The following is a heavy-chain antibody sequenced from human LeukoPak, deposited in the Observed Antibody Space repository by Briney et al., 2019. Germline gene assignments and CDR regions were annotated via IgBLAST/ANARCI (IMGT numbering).Heavy chain of an antibody. V-gene: IGHV4-61*01. CDR3: ARVGSSSWYRLAPKSYYFDY. Sequence: PSETLSLTCTVSGGSVSSGSYYWSWIRQPPGKGLEWIGYIYYSGSTNYNPSLKSRVTISVDTSKNQFSLKLSSVTAADTAVYYCARVGSSSWYRLAPKSYYFDYWGQGTLVTVSS. CDR2: IYYSGST. D-gene: IGHD6-13*01. CDR1: GGSVSSGSYY. J-gene: IGHJ4*02.